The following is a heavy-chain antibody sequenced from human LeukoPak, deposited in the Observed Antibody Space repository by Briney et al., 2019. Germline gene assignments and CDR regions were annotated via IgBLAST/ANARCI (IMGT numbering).Heavy chain of an antibody. D-gene: IGHD3-16*01. CDR2: IIPIFGTA. CDR1: GGTFSSYA. CDR3: ASVSGVEIEGEGAFDI. V-gene: IGHV1-69*05. Sequence: SSVKVSCKASGGTFSSYAISWVRQAPGQGLEWMGGIIPIFGTANYAQKFQGRVTITTDESTSTAYMGLSSLRSEDTVVYYCASVSGVEIEGEGAFDIWGQGTMVTVSS. J-gene: IGHJ3*02.